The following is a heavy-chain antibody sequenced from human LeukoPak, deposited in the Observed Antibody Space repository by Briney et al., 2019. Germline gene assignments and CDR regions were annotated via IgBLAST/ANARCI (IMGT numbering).Heavy chain of an antibody. CDR2: INWNSGSK. V-gene: IGHV3-9*01. D-gene: IGHD3-22*01. Sequence: PGGSLRLSCAASGFTFDDYAMHWVRQAPGKGLEWVSGINWNSGSKGYADSVKGRFTISRDNAKNSLYLQMNSLRAEDTALYYCAKDSRYDSSFFDYWGQGTLVTVSS. J-gene: IGHJ4*02. CDR1: GFTFDDYA. CDR3: AKDSRYDSSFFDY.